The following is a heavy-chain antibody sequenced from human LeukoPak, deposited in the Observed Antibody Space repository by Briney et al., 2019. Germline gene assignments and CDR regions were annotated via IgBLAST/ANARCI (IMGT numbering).Heavy chain of an antibody. Sequence: GGSLRLSWAASGFIFSSYAMSWVRQAPGKELEWVSAISGSGGSTYYADSVKGRFTISRDNSKNTLYLQMNSLRAEDTAVYYCAKDLSPGTYDCWGQGTLVTVSS. V-gene: IGHV3-23*01. CDR2: ISGSGGST. D-gene: IGHD1-1*01. CDR3: AKDLSPGTYDC. J-gene: IGHJ4*02. CDR1: GFIFSSYA.